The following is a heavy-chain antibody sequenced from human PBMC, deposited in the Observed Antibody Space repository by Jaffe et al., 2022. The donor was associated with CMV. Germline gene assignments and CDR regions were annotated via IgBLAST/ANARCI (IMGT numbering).Heavy chain of an antibody. CDR3: TRHGRDGYNLRDY. Sequence: EVQLVESGGGLVQPGGSLKLSCAASGFTFSGSAMHWVRQASGKGLEWVGRIRSKANSYATAYAASVKGRFTISRDDSKNTAYLQMNSLKTEDTAVYYCTRHGRDGYNLRDYWGQGTLVTVSS. CDR2: IRSKANSYAT. J-gene: IGHJ4*02. D-gene: IGHD5-12*01. CDR1: GFTFSGSA. V-gene: IGHV3-73*01.